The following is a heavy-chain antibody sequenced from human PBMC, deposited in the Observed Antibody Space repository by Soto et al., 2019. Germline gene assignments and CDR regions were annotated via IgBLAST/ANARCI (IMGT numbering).Heavy chain of an antibody. Sequence: ASVKVSCKASGYTFTSYGISWVRQAPGQGLEWMGWISAYNGNTNYAQKLQGRVTMTTDTSTSTAYMELRSLRSDDTAMYYCARHEGWGPYYYGMDVWGQGTTVTVSS. CDR2: ISAYNGNT. J-gene: IGHJ6*02. CDR3: ARHEGWGPYYYGMDV. CDR1: GYTFTSYG. D-gene: IGHD7-27*01. V-gene: IGHV1-18*04.